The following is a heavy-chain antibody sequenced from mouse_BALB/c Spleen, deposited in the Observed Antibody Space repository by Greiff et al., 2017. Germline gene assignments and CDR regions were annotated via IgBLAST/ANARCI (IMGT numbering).Heavy chain of an antibody. CDR3: ARPPPYYYGSSPWYFDV. D-gene: IGHD1-1*01. CDR2: ISSGGGST. V-gene: IGHV5-12-1*01. CDR1: GFAFSSYD. J-gene: IGHJ1*01. Sequence: EVMLVESGGGLVKPGGSLKLSCAASGFAFSSYDMSWVRQTPEKRLEWVAYISSGGGSTYYPDTVKGRFTISRDNAKNTLYLQMSSLKSEDTAMYYCARPPPYYYGSSPWYFDVWGAGTTVTVSS.